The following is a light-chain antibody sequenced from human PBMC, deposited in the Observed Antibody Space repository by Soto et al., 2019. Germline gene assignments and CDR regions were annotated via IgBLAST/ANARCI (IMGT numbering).Light chain of an antibody. CDR1: SSDVGGYNY. V-gene: IGLV2-14*03. CDR2: DVT. CDR3: SSYTTSNTRQIV. Sequence: QSALTQPASVSGSPGQSITISCTGTSSDVGGYNYVSWYQHHPGKDPKLIIYDVTNRPSGVSNPFSGSKSGNTASPTISGLQPEDEADYYCSSYTTSNTRQIVFGTGTKLTVL. J-gene: IGLJ1*01.